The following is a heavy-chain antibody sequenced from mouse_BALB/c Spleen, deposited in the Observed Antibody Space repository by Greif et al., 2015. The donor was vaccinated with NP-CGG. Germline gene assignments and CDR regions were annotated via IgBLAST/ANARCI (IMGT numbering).Heavy chain of an antibody. Sequence: VQLQQSGAELMKPGASVKISCKATGYTFSSYWIEWVKQRPGHGLEWIGEILPGSGSTNYNEKFKGKATFTADTSSNTTYRRRSVLTSEHSTIHQCESKYCSRNYFVDWGQATSLPDSS. D-gene: IGHD1-1*01. CDR2: ILPGSGST. V-gene: IGHV1-9*01. CDR3: ESKYCSRNYFVD. CDR1: GYTFSSYW. J-gene: IGHJ2*02.